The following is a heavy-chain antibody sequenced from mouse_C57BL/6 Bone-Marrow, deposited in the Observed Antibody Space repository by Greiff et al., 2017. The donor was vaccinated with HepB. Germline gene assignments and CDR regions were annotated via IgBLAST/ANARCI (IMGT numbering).Heavy chain of an antibody. CDR2: IWSGGST. CDR1: GFSLTSYG. V-gene: IGHV2-4*01. D-gene: IGHD1-1*01. J-gene: IGHJ3*01. Sequence: QVQLQQSGPGLVQPSQSLSITCTVSGFSLTSYGVHWVRQPPGKGLEWLGVIWSGGSTDYNAAFISRLSISKDNSKSQVFFKMNSLQADDTAIYYCANYYGSSGAYWGQGTLVTVSA. CDR3: ANYYGSSGAY.